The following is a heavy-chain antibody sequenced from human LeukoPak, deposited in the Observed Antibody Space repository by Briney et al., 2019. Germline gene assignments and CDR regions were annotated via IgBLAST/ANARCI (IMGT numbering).Heavy chain of an antibody. V-gene: IGHV3-30*02. CDR1: GFTFSSYG. J-gene: IGHJ4*02. D-gene: IGHD3-22*01. CDR3: AKGRVGYYDSSGYYTA. Sequence: QSGGSLRLSCAASGFTFSSYGMHWVRQAPGKGLEWVAFIRYDGSNKYYADSVKGRFTISRDNSKNTLYLQMNSLRAEDTAVYYCAKGRVGYYDSSGYYTAWGQGTLVTVSS. CDR2: IRYDGSNK.